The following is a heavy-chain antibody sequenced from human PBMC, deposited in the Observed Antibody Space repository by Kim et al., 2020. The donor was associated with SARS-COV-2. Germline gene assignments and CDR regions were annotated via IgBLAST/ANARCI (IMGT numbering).Heavy chain of an antibody. Sequence: GKGRFTISRDNSKNTLYLQMNSLRAEDTAVYYCAKGGVWNDLYYYYGMDVWGQGTTVTVSS. CDR3: AKGGVWNDLYYYYGMDV. J-gene: IGHJ6*02. D-gene: IGHD1-1*01. V-gene: IGHV3-23*01.